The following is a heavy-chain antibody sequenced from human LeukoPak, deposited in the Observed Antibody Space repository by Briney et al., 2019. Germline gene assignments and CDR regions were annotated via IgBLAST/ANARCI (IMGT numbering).Heavy chain of an antibody. Sequence: SETLSLTCTVSGGSISGYYWSWIRQPPGKGLEWSGEINHSGSTNYNPSLKSRVTISVDTSKNQFSLKLSSVTAADTAVYYCARRRNMRSPFDYWGQGTLVTVSS. D-gene: IGHD2/OR15-2a*01. V-gene: IGHV4-34*01. CDR1: GGSISGYY. CDR3: ARRRNMRSPFDY. J-gene: IGHJ4*02. CDR2: INHSGST.